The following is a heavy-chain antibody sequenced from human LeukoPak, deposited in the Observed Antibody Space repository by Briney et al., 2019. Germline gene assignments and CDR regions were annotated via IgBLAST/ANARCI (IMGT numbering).Heavy chain of an antibody. J-gene: IGHJ4*02. Sequence: GGSLRLSCAASGFTFSSYAMTWVRQAPGKGLEWVSSISSSSSYIYYADSVKGRFTISRDNAKNSLYLQMNSLRAEDTAVYYCARGIAYCGGDCYSSFDYWGQGTLVTVSS. CDR1: GFTFSSYA. CDR3: ARGIAYCGGDCYSSFDY. D-gene: IGHD2-21*02. V-gene: IGHV3-21*01. CDR2: ISSSSSYI.